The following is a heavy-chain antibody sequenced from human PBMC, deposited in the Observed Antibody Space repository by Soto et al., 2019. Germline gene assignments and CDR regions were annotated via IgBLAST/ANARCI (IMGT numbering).Heavy chain of an antibody. CDR3: ARFVGGGVVVPAATIFDYYYYGMDV. CDR1: GGSISSGGYY. J-gene: IGHJ6*02. V-gene: IGHV4-31*03. Sequence: QVQLQESGPGLVKPSQTLSLTCTVSGGSISSGGYYWSWIRQHPGKGLEWIGYIYYSGSTYYNPXXXXRVXXXVDTSKNQSAXXLXSXXAADTAVYYCARFVGGGVVVPAATIFDYYYYGMDVWGQGTTVTVSS. D-gene: IGHD2-2*01. CDR2: IYYSGST.